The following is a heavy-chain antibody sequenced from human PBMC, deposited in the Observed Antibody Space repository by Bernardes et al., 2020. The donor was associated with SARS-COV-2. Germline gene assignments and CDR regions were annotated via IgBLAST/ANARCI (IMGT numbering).Heavy chain of an antibody. CDR3: TRGWSSSYGLFDY. CDR1: GFTFSNYC. CDR2: ISTDGSSI. Sequence: WGSLRLSFVASGFTFSNYCMHWVRQVPGLGLVWVSRISTDGSSIYYADSVKGRFTISRDNAKNTLYLQMNTLRAEDTAVYYCTRGWSSSYGLFDYWGQGTLVTVSS. D-gene: IGHD3-22*01. J-gene: IGHJ4*02. V-gene: IGHV3-74*01.